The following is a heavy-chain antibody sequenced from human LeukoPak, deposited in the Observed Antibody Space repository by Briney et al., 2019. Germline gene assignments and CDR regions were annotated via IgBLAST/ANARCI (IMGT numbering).Heavy chain of an antibody. D-gene: IGHD6-13*01. V-gene: IGHV1-2*02. CDR1: GYTFTSYA. CDR2: INLNSGST. J-gene: IGHJ5*02. Sequence: GASVKVSCKASGYTFTSYAMNWVRQAPGQGLEWMGWINLNSGSTNYAQKLQGSVTMTRDTSISTAYMELSRLRSDDTAVYYCARVRGIAAAGAAWGQGTLVTVSS. CDR3: ARVRGIAAAGAA.